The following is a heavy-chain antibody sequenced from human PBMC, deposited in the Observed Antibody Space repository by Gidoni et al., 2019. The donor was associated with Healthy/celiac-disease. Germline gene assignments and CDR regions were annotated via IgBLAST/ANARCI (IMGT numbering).Heavy chain of an antibody. Sequence: STYYNPSLKSRVTISVDTSKNQFSLKLSSVTAADTAVYYCARDKEGGFSVAPGAFDIWGQGTMVTVSS. CDR3: ARDKEGGFSVAPGAFDI. J-gene: IGHJ3*02. D-gene: IGHD6-19*01. CDR2: ST. V-gene: IGHV4-31*02.